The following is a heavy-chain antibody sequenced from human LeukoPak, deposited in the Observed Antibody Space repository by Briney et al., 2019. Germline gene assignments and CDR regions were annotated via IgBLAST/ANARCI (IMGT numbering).Heavy chain of an antibody. Sequence: PSETLSLTCAVYGGSFSGYYWSWIRQPPGKGLEWIGEINHSGSTNYNPSLKSRVTISVDTSKNQFSLKLSSVTAADTAVYYCARLQRFWGQGTLVTVSS. CDR2: INHSGST. V-gene: IGHV4-34*01. J-gene: IGHJ4*02. CDR1: GGSFSGYY. CDR3: ARLQRF.